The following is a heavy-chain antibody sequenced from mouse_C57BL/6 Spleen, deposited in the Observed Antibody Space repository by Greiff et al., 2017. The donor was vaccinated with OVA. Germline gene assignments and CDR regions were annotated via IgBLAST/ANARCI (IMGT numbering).Heavy chain of an antibody. D-gene: IGHD2-5*01. CDR1: GYTFTSYT. V-gene: IGHV1-4*01. J-gene: IGHJ3*01. Sequence: QVQLQQSGAELARPGASVKMSCKASGYTFTSYTMHWVKQRPGQGLEWIGYINPSSGYTKYNQKFKDKATLTADKSSSTAYMQLSSLTSEDSAVYYCARSGYSNYWFAYWGKGTLVTVSA. CDR2: INPSSGYT. CDR3: ARSGYSNYWFAY.